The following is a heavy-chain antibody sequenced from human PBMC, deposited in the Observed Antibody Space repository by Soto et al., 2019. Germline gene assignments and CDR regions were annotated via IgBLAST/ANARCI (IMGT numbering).Heavy chain of an antibody. J-gene: IGHJ6*02. Sequence: QVPLVQSGAEVKKPGASVKVSCKASGYTFSTYGISWVRQAPGQGLEWMGWINGYNGNTDYAPKLQGRITMTTDTVTTTAYMELRSLRSDDTAVYYCARSGTVPSSYYGMDVWGQGTTVTVSS. D-gene: IGHD6-25*01. CDR1: GYTFSTYG. CDR3: ARSGTVPSSYYGMDV. CDR2: INGYNGNT. V-gene: IGHV1-18*01.